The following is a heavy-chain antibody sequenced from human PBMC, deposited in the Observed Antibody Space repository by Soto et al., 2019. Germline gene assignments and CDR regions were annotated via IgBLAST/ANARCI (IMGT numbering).Heavy chain of an antibody. CDR3: ARFNGSGTNYYMDV. Sequence: QVQLVQSGAELKKPGASAKVSCKASGYMFTSYGISWVRQAPGQGLEWMAWISVNNGNTNYAQKFQGGVTMTTDTSTNTAHMELRSLRYDDTAVYYCARFNGSGTNYYMDVWGKGTTVIVSS. CDR1: GYMFTSYG. D-gene: IGHD3-10*01. J-gene: IGHJ6*03. CDR2: ISVNNGNT. V-gene: IGHV1-18*01.